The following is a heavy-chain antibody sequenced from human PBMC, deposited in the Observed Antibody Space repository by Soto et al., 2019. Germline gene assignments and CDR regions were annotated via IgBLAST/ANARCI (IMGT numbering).Heavy chain of an antibody. CDR3: ASLPGDGSPVDY. D-gene: IGHD7-27*01. CDR2: IIPLFGTA. CDR1: GGTFSSYA. Sequence: SVQVSCKASGGTFSSYAISWVRQAPGQGLEWMGGIIPLFGTANYAQKFQGRVTITADESTSTAYMELSSLRSEGTAVYYCASLPGDGSPVDYWGQGTLVTVSS. J-gene: IGHJ4*02. V-gene: IGHV1-69*13.